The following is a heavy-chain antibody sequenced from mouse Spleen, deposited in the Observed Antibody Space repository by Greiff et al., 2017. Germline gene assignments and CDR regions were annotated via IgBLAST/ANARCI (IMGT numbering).Heavy chain of an antibody. CDR2: IDPSDSYT. D-gene: IGHD2-2*01. CDR1: GYTFTSYX. CDR3: ARGVIDY. J-gene: IGHJ2*01. V-gene: IGHV1-69*02. Sequence: QVQLQQPGAELVKPGASVKLSCKASGYTFTSYXMHWVKQRPGQGLEWIGEIDPSDSYTNYNQKFKGKATLTVDKSSSTAYMQLSSLTSEDSAVYYCARGVIDYWGQGTTLTVSS.